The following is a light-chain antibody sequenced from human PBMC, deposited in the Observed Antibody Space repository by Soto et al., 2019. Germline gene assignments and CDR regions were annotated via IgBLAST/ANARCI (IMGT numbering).Light chain of an antibody. J-gene: IGKJ5*01. CDR1: QSVRSY. V-gene: IGKV3-11*01. CDR2: DAS. CDR3: QQRSNWHSIT. Sequence: EILMPQSPATLSLSPGERATLSCRASQSVRSYLAWYQQKPGQAPRLLIYDASNRATGIPARFSGSASGTDFTLTLSSLEPEDFSFYYCQQRSNWHSITFGQGTRLEI.